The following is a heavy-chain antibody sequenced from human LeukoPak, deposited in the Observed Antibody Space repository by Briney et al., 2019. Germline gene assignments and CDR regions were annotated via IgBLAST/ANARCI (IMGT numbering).Heavy chain of an antibody. J-gene: IGHJ6*03. CDR3: ARDPGAAAGGYYYYYMDV. Sequence: SETLSLTCAIYGGSFNHYYCTWIRQPPGKGLEWIGEIDHSGNTNYNPSLKSRVTISVDTSKNQFSLKLSSVTAADTAVYYCARDPGAAAGGYYYYYMDVWGKGTTVTVSS. CDR2: IDHSGNT. CDR1: GGSFNHYY. V-gene: IGHV4-34*01. D-gene: IGHD6-13*01.